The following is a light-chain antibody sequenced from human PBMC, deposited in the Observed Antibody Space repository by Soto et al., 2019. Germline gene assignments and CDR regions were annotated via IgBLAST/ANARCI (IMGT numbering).Light chain of an antibody. Sequence: EIVLTQSPGTLSLSPGERATLSCRASQSVSSSYLAWYQQKPGQAPRLLIYGASSRATGIPDRFSGSGSGTDVTLTISRLEPEDFAVYYWQQYGSSPLITFGQGTRLESK. V-gene: IGKV3-20*01. CDR3: QQYGSSPLIT. CDR2: GAS. CDR1: QSVSSSY. J-gene: IGKJ5*01.